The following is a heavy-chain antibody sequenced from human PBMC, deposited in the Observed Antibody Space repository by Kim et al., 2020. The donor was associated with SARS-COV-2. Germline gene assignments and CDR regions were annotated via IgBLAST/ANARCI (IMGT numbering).Heavy chain of an antibody. CDR3: ARTWDYDFWSGYYYFDY. D-gene: IGHD3-3*01. CDR1: GGSFSGYY. J-gene: IGHJ4*01. V-gene: IGHV4-34*01. Sequence: SETLSLTCAVYGGSFSGYYWSWIRQPPGKGLEWIGEINHSGSTNYNPSLKSRVTISVDTSKNQFSLKLSSVTAADTAVYYCARTWDYDFWSGYYYFDYWG. CDR2: INHSGST.